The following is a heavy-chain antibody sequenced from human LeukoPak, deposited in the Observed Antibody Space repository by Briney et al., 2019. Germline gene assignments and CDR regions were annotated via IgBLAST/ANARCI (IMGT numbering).Heavy chain of an antibody. V-gene: IGHV3-48*03. CDR1: GFTFSSYE. CDR2: ISSSGSTI. CDR3: ARALYYYDSSGYYYGYYYYYMDV. D-gene: IGHD3-22*01. J-gene: IGHJ6*03. Sequence: GGSLRLSCAASGFTFSSYEMNWVRQAPGKGLEWVSYISSSGSTIYYADSVKGRFTISRDNAKNTLYLQMNSLRAEDTAVYYCARALYYYDSSGYYYGYYYYYMDVWGKGTTVTVSS.